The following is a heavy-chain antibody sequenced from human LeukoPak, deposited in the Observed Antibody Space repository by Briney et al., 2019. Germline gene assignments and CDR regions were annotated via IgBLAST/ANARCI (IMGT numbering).Heavy chain of an antibody. CDR2: IHNSGRT. CDR3: ARHGTISSESYFDY. V-gene: IGHV4-59*08. CDR1: GGSVSSYY. D-gene: IGHD1-14*01. J-gene: IGHJ4*02. Sequence: PSETLSLTCSVSGGSVSSYYWSWIRQPPGKGLEWIGYIHNSGRTNYNPSLKSRVTGFVDTSKNQVSLRLSSVTAADTAVYYCARHGTISSESYFDYWGQGALVTVSS.